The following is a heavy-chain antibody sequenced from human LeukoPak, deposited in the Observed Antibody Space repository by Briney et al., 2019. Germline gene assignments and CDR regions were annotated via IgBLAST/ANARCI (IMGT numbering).Heavy chain of an antibody. CDR1: GGSISSSRYY. J-gene: IGHJ4*02. Sequence: PSETLSLTCTVSGGSISSSRYYWGWVRQPPGRGLEWIGSIYYSGSTYYNPSLKSRVTISVDPSNNQFSLKLSSVTAADTAVYYCAATYYYDSSGYYYFDYWGQGTPVPVSS. CDR3: AATYYYDSSGYYYFDY. CDR2: IYYSGST. V-gene: IGHV4-39*01. D-gene: IGHD3-22*01.